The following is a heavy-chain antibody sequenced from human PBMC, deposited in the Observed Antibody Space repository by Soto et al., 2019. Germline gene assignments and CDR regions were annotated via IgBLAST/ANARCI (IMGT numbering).Heavy chain of an antibody. CDR3: APWFGAFDY. V-gene: IGHV3-30*03. D-gene: IGHD3-10*01. CDR1: GFTFSSYG. J-gene: IGHJ4*02. CDR2: ISYDGSNK. Sequence: QVQLVESGGGVVQPGRSLRLSCAASGFTFSSYGMHWVRQAPGKGLERVAVISYDGSNKYYADSVQGRFTISRDNSKNTLYLQMNSLRAEDTAVYYCAPWFGAFDYWGQGTLVTVSS.